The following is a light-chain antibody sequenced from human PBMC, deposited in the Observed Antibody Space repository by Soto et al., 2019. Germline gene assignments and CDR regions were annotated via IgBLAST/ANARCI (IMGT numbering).Light chain of an antibody. J-gene: IGKJ3*01. CDR1: QSISNY. V-gene: IGKV1-27*01. CDR2: AAS. Sequence: DIQMTQSPSALSVSVGDRVTITCRAMQSISNYLAWYQQKPGKVPKLLLYAASTLQSGLPSRFSGSGSGTDCTITISSLKPEDVATYYCQKYNSAPFTFGPGTKVDI. CDR3: QKYNSAPFT.